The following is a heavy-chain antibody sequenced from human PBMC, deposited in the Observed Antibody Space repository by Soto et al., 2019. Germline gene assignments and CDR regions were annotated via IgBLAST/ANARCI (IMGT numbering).Heavy chain of an antibody. Sequence: QITLRESGPTRVKPTQTLTLTCTFSGFSLSARPVAVGWIRQPPGKALERLALIYWDDDKRYSPSLMSRLTVTKDTSNNQGVLTMTKTDPLDKAIYFDVPRAGLNGNYSAGYFDYLCQCALVTVSP. V-gene: IGHV2-5*02. CDR1: GFSLSARPVA. CDR2: IYWDDDK. D-gene: IGHD2-15*01. J-gene: IGHJ4*02. CDR3: VPRAGLNGNYSAGYFDY.